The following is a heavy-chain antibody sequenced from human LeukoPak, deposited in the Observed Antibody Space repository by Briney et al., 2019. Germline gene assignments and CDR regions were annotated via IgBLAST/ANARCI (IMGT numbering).Heavy chain of an antibody. CDR2: IYYSGST. CDR3: AREESAAGTFDY. V-gene: IGHV4-59*01. D-gene: IGHD6-13*01. Sequence: SETLSLTCTVSGGSISSYYWSWIRQPPGKGLEWIGYIYYSGSTNYNPSPKSRVTISVDTSKNQFSLKLSSVTAADTAVYYCAREESAAGTFDYWGQGTLVTVSS. J-gene: IGHJ4*02. CDR1: GGSISSYY.